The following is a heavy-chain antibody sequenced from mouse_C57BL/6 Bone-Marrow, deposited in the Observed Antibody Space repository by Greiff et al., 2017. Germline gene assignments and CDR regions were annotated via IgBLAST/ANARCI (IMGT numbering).Heavy chain of an antibody. V-gene: IGHV14-2*01. CDR3: ALITTVVATDFDV. CDR1: GFNIKDYY. J-gene: IGHJ1*03. Sequence: EVQVVESGAELVKPGASVKLSCTASGFNIKDYYMHWVKQRTEQGLEWIGRIDPEDGETKYAPKFQGKATITADTSSNTAYLQLSSLTSEDTAVYYCALITTVVATDFDVWGTGTSVTVSS. CDR2: IDPEDGET. D-gene: IGHD1-1*01.